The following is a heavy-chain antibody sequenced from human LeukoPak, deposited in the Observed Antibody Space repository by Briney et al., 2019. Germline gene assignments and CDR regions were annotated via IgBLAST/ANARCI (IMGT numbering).Heavy chain of an antibody. D-gene: IGHD3-3*01. CDR3: AKDRVAIFGVVTTHWFDP. CDR1: GFTFSSYA. Sequence: GGSLRLSCAASGFTFSSYAMNWVRQAPGKGLGWVSGISSSGDNTYYADSVKGRFTISRDNSKKTLYLQMNSLRAEDTAVYYCAKDRVAIFGVVTTHWFDPWGQGALVTVSS. V-gene: IGHV3-23*01. CDR2: ISSSGDNT. J-gene: IGHJ5*02.